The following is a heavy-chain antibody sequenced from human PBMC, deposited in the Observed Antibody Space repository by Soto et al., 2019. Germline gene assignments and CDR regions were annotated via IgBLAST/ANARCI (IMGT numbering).Heavy chain of an antibody. CDR2: IYYSGST. CDR3: RRSLWGVLVNAY. V-gene: IGHV4-59*08. Sequence: PSETLSLTCSVSGGSLSSHYWTWIRQPPGKGLEWIGYIYYSGSTNYNPSLKSRVTMSADTSRNQISLRLTSVTAADTAVYYCRRSLWGVLVNAYWGQGTLVTVYS. J-gene: IGHJ4*02. D-gene: IGHD3-16*02. CDR1: GGSLSSHY.